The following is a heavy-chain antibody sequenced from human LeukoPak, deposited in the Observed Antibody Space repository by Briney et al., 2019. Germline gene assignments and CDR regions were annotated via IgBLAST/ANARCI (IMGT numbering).Heavy chain of an antibody. V-gene: IGHV3-66*01. CDR1: GFTFSNYW. J-gene: IGHJ4*02. Sequence: PGGSLRLSCAASGFTFSNYWMHWVRQAPGKGLEWVSVIYSGGSTYYADSVKGRFTISRDNSKNTVYLQMNSLRAEDTAVYYCARFDYADYLAFDYWGQGTLVTVSS. CDR3: ARFDYADYLAFDY. CDR2: IYSGGST. D-gene: IGHD4-17*01.